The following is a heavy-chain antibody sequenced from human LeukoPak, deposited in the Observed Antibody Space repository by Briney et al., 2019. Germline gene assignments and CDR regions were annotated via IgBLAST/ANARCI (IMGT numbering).Heavy chain of an antibody. V-gene: IGHV4-34*01. CDR1: GGSLSGYY. J-gene: IGHJ5*02. CDR2: INHSGST. CDR3: ARGIAARYHWFDP. Sequence: SETLSLTCAVYGGSLSGYYWSWIRQPPGKGLESIGEINHSGSTNYNPSLKSRVTISVDPSKNQFSLKLSSVSAADTAVYYCARGIAARYHWFDPWGQGTLVTVSS. D-gene: IGHD6-6*01.